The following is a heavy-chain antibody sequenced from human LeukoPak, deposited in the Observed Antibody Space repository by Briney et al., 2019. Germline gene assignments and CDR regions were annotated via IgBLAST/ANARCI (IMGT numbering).Heavy chain of an antibody. CDR3: AKSDY. CDR2: ISHDGHTT. V-gene: IGHV3-64D*06. Sequence: GGSLRLSCLASGFTFSNNAMFWVRQAPGQRLEYVSVISHDGHTTYYADSVKGRFTISRDNSKNTLYLQMSSLRAEDMAVYYCAKSDYWGQGTLVTVSS. J-gene: IGHJ4*02. CDR1: GFTFSNNA.